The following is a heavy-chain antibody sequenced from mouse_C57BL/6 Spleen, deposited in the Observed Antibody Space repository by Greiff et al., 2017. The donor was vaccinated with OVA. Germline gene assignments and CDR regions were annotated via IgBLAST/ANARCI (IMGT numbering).Heavy chain of an antibody. D-gene: IGHD4-1*01. CDR3: TCNWDGFAY. J-gene: IGHJ3*01. CDR1: GYTFTDYE. V-gene: IGHV1-15*01. Sequence: QVQLQQSGAELVRPGASVTLSCKASGYTFTDYEMHWVKQTPVHGLDWIGAIDPETGGTAYNQKFNGKAILTADKSSSTAYMELRSLTSEDAAVYYCTCNWDGFAYRGQGTLVTVSA. CDR2: IDPETGGT.